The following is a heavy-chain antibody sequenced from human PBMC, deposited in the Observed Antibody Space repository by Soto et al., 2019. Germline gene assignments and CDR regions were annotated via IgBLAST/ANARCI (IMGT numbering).Heavy chain of an antibody. CDR3: ARAEYSSSWSPYYYYYGMDV. CDR1: GFTFDSYP. D-gene: IGHD6-13*01. Sequence: QVQLVESGGGVVQPGRSLRLSCAVSGFTFDSYPMHWVRQAPGKGLEWVAVVSYDGTKEYYADSVKGRFTISRDNSKSTLYLQMNSLRADDTAVYYCARAEYSSSWSPYYYYYGMDVWGHGTTVTVSS. J-gene: IGHJ6*02. CDR2: VSYDGTKE. V-gene: IGHV3-30*14.